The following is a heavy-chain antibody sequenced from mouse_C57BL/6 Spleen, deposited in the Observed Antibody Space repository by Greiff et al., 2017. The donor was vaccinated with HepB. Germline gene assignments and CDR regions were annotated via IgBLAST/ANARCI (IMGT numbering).Heavy chain of an antibody. CDR1: GFSLTSYG. CDR2: IWRGGST. J-gene: IGHJ3*01. Sequence: VQLQQSGPGLVQPSQSLSITCTVSGFSLTSYGVHWVRQSPGKGLEWLGVIWRGGSTDYNAAFMPRLSITKDNSKSQVFFKMNSLQADDTAIYYCAKVGFAYWGQGTLVTVSA. V-gene: IGHV2-5*01. CDR3: AKVGFAY.